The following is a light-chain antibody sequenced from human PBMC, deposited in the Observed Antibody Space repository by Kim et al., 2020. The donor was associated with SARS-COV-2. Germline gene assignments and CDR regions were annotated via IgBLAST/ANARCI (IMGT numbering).Light chain of an antibody. CDR2: KAS. Sequence: LTASVGDRVTNASRASKNIDTSLAWFQQKSGKTPKLLIYKASSLENGVPSRFSGSGSGTELTLTISSLQPDDFATYYCHQYYRFSTFGQGTKLEI. CDR3: HQYYRFST. CDR1: KNIDTS. J-gene: IGKJ2*01. V-gene: IGKV1-5*03.